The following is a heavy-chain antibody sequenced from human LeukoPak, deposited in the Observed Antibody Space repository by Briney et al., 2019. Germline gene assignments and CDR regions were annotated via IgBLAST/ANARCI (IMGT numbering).Heavy chain of an antibody. D-gene: IGHD6-19*01. CDR2: IYNSGST. CDR1: GGSISSYY. V-gene: IGHV4-59*01. J-gene: IGHJ4*02. Sequence: KPSETLSLTCTVSGGSISSYYWSWIRQPPGKGLEWIGYIYNSGSTNYNPSLKSRATISIDTSKNQFSLKLSSVTAADTAVYYCGAESERWLVRSWGQGTLVTVSS. CDR3: GAESERWLVRS.